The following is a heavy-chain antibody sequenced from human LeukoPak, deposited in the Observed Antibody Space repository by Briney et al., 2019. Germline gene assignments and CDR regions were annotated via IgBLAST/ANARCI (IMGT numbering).Heavy chain of an antibody. D-gene: IGHD6-13*01. J-gene: IGHJ4*02. CDR2: INTNTGNP. CDR1: GYTFTSYA. CDR3: ARRVAPRLGSSSPFDY. V-gene: IGHV7-4-1*02. Sequence: ASVKVSCKASGYTFTSYAMNWVRQAPGQGLEWMGWINTNTGNPTYAQGFTGRFVFSLDTSVSTAYLQMNSLRAEDTAVYYCARRVAPRLGSSSPFDYWGQGTLVTVSS.